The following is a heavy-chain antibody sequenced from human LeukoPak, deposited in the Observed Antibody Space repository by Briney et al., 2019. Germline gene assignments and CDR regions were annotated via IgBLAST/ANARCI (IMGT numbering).Heavy chain of an antibody. CDR1: GFTFSSYG. V-gene: IGHV3-33*01. CDR3: ARELNYCSTTSCSYYYGMDV. D-gene: IGHD2-2*01. J-gene: IGHJ6*04. Sequence: PGGSLRLSCAASGFTFSSYGMHWVRQAPGKGLEWVAVIWYDGSNKYYADSVKGRFTISRDNSKNTLYLQMNSLRAEDTAVYYCARELNYCSTTSCSYYYGMDVWGKGTTVTVSS. CDR2: IWYDGSNK.